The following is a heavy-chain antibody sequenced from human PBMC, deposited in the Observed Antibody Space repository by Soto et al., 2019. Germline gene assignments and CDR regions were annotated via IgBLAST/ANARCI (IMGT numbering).Heavy chain of an antibody. Sequence: EVQLLESGGGLVQPGGSLRLSCAASGFTFSSYSLNWVRQAPGKGLEWVSVISGSGDNTYYADSVKGRFTISRDNSKNTLYLQMNSLRAEDTAVYYCAKDLGTDDFWSAYYTCYYMAVWGKGTTVTVSS. D-gene: IGHD3-3*01. J-gene: IGHJ6*03. CDR3: AKDLGTDDFWSAYYTCYYMAV. CDR1: GFTFSSYS. CDR2: ISGSGDNT. V-gene: IGHV3-23*01.